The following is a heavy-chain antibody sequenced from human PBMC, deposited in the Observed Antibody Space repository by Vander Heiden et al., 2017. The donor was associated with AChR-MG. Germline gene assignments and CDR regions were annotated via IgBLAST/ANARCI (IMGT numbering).Heavy chain of an antibody. CDR2: IKQDGSEK. J-gene: IGHJ4*02. V-gene: IGHV3-7*01. CDR3: ARTSGSYAPFDY. D-gene: IGHD1-26*01. Sequence: EVQLVESGGGLVQPGGSLRLSCAASGFTFSSYWMSWVRQAPGKGLECVANIKQDGSEKYYVDSVNGRFTISRDNAKNSLYLQMNSLRAEDTAVYYCARTSGSYAPFDYWGQGTLVTVSS. CDR1: GFTFSSYW.